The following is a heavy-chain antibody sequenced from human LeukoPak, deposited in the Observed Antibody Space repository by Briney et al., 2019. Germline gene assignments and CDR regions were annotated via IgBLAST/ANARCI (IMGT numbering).Heavy chain of an antibody. CDR1: GGSFRGYY. CDR3: ARGREGRSGAFDI. J-gene: IGHJ3*02. D-gene: IGHD1-26*01. V-gene: IGHV4-34*01. CDR2: INHSGST. Sequence: SETLSLTCAVYGGSFRGYYWSWIRQPPGKGLEWMGEINHSGSTNYNPSLKSRVTISVDTSKNQFSLKLSSVTAADTAVYYCARGREGRSGAFDIWGQGTMVTVSS.